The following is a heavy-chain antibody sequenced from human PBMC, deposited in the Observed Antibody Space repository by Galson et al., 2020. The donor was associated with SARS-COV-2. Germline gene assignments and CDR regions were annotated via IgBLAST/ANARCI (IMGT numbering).Heavy chain of an antibody. CDR2: ISYDGSNK. J-gene: IGHJ4*02. V-gene: IGHV3-30*04. D-gene: IGHD1-26*01. CDR1: GFTFSSYA. CDR3: ARASPEVGATTPPSPNDY. Sequence: GGSLRLSCAASGFTFSSYAMHWVRQAPGKGLEWVAVISYDGSNKYYADSVKGRFTISRDNSKNTLYLQMNSLRAEDTAVYYCARASPEVGATTPPSPNDYWGQGTLVTVSS.